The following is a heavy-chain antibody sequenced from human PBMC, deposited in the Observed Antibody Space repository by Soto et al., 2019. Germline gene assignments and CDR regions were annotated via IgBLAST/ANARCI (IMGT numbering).Heavy chain of an antibody. J-gene: IGHJ4*02. V-gene: IGHV3-30-3*01. CDR1: GFTFSSYA. CDR2: ISYDGSNK. CDR3: ARDLSLDY. Sequence: QVQLVESGGGVVQPGRSLRLSCAASGFTFSSYAMHWVRQAPGKGLEWVAVISYDGSNKYYADSVKGRFTISRDNSKNTLYLQMNSLRAEDTAVYYCARDLSLDYWGQGTLVTVS.